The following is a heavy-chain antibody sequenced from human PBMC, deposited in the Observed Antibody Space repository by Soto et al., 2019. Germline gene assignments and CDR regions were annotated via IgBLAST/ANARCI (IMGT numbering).Heavy chain of an antibody. CDR2: ISYDGSNK. CDR1: GVTFSSYG. J-gene: IGHJ4*01. D-gene: IGHD1-20*01. V-gene: IGHV3-30*18. CDR3: PKDRITGTMYHFEY. Sequence: GGSLSLSCAASGVTFSSYGMNWVRQAPGKGLEWVAVISYDGSNKYYADSVKGRFTISRDNSKNTLYLQMNSLRAEDTAVYYCPKDRITGTMYHFEYWSHGTLVTVSS.